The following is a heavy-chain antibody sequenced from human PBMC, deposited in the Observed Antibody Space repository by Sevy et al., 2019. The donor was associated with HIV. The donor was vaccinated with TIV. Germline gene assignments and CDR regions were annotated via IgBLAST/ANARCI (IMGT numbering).Heavy chain of an antibody. CDR1: GFTFSSYA. V-gene: IGHV3-23*01. D-gene: IGHD6-13*01. J-gene: IGHJ4*02. CDR2: ISGSGGST. Sequence: GGSLRLSCAASGFTFSSYAMSWVRQAPGKGLEWVSAISGSGGSTFYAYSVKGRFTISRDNSKNTLYLQMNSLRAEDTAVYYCAKDLRISAGGTTSFDYWGQGTLVTVSS. CDR3: AKDLRISAGGTTSFDY.